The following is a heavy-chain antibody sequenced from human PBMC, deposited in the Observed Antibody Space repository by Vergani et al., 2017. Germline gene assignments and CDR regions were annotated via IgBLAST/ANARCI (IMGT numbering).Heavy chain of an antibody. CDR2: IIPILDIS. Sequence: QVQLVQSGAEVKKPGSSVKVSCKAFGGTFNSYTISWVRQAPGQGLEWMGRIIPILDISNYAQKFQGRVTITADKSTSTAYMELSSLRSDDTAVYYCARGPNDQQLVLGYWGQGTLVTVSS. CDR3: ARGPNDQQLVLGY. V-gene: IGHV1-69*02. D-gene: IGHD6-13*01. J-gene: IGHJ4*02. CDR1: GGTFNSYT.